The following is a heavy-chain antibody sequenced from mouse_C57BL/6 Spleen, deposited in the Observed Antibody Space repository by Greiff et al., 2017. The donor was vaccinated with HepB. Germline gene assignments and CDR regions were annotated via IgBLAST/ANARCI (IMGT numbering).Heavy chain of an antibody. CDR2: IYPGSGST. J-gene: IGHJ2*01. Sequence: QVQLKQPGAELVKPGASVKMSCKASGYTFTSYWITWVKQRPGQGLEWIGDIYPGSGSTNYNEKFKSKATLTVDTSSSTAYMQLSSLTSEDSAVYYCARVVTTLYYFDYWGQGTTLTVSS. D-gene: IGHD2-2*01. CDR1: GYTFTSYW. CDR3: ARVVTTLYYFDY. V-gene: IGHV1-55*01.